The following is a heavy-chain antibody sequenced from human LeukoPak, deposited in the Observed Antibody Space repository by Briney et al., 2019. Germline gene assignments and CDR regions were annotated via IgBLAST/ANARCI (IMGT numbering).Heavy chain of an antibody. J-gene: IGHJ4*02. CDR2: INWNGGST. V-gene: IGHV3-20*04. CDR3: AKAQTYGDSRLLLDY. D-gene: IGHD2-21*02. CDR1: GFTFSGYG. Sequence: PGGSLRLSCAASGFTFSGYGMNWVRQAPGKGLEWVSGINWNGGSTGYADSVEGRFTISRDNAKNSQYLQMNSLRVEDTALYYCAKAQTYGDSRLLLDYWGQGTLVTVSS.